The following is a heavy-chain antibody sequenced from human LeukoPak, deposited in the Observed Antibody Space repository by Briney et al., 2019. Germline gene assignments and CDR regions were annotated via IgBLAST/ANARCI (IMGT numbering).Heavy chain of an antibody. Sequence: GGSLRLSCAASGFTFSSYLMSWVRQAPGEGLEWVANIKQDGGEKYYVESVKGRFTISRDNVKNSLYLQMNSLRVEDTAVYYCARARGGYDLDYWGQGTLVTVSS. CDR1: GFTFSSYL. CDR2: IKQDGGEK. D-gene: IGHD5-12*01. CDR3: ARARGGYDLDY. V-gene: IGHV3-7*01. J-gene: IGHJ4*02.